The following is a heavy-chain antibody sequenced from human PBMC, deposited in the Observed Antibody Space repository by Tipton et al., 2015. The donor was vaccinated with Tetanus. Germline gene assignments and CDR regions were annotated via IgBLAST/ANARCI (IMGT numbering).Heavy chain of an antibody. D-gene: IGHD6-13*01. CDR2: VDDSGST. Sequence: TLSLTCAVSGVSIRNGGYSWSWIRQPPGKGLEWIGEVDDSGSTNYSPSLKSRVTISLDTSKNEFYLTLSSVTAADTAVYYCARGTWLYTSTYHRHWLDPWGQGNLVTVSS. CDR1: GVSIRNGGYS. V-gene: IGHV4-30-2*01. J-gene: IGHJ5*02. CDR3: ARGTWLYTSTYHRHWLDP.